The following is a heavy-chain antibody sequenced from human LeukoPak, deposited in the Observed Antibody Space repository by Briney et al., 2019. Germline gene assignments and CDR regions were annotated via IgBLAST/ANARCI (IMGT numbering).Heavy chain of an antibody. CDR2: MNQDGSEE. V-gene: IGHV3-7*01. D-gene: IGHD6-19*01. J-gene: IGHJ4*02. CDR3: TRDGSGWSNY. CDR1: GFTFSNHW. Sequence: GGSLRLSCVASGFTFSNHWMGWVRQAPGKGLEWVANMNQDGSEEFYVDSVKGRFTISRDNAKNSLYLQMNSLRVEDTAVYYCTRDGSGWSNYWGQGTPVTASS.